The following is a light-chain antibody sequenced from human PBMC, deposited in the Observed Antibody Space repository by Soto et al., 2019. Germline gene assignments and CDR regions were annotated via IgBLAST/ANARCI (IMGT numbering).Light chain of an antibody. CDR2: DAS. J-gene: IGKJ1*01. V-gene: IGKV1-5*01. CDR3: QQYNSYWT. CDR1: QSISSW. Sequence: DIQMTQSPSTLSASVGDRVTITCRASQSISSWLAWYQQKPGKAPKLLIYDASSLESGVPSRFSGSGSGTEFTLTISRLQPDDFATDYCQQYNSYWTFGQWTKVEIK.